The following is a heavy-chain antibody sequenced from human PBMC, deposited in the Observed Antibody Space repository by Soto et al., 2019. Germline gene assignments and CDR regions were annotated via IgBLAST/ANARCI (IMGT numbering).Heavy chain of an antibody. CDR3: AKDQWLVLAYFDS. Sequence: GGSLRLSCAASGFTFSSYGMHWVRQAPGKGLEWVAVISYDGTNKYYADSVKGRFTISRDNSKNTLYLQMNSLRAEDTAVYYCAKDQWLVLAYFDSWGQGTLVTVSS. CDR2: ISYDGTNK. V-gene: IGHV3-30*18. D-gene: IGHD6-19*01. CDR1: GFTFSSYG. J-gene: IGHJ4*02.